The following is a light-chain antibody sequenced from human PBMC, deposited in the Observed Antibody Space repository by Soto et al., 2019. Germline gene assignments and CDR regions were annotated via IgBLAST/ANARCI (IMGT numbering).Light chain of an antibody. CDR3: SSYAGSTVV. CDR1: SSDVGGYNY. Sequence: QSALTQPPSASGSPGQSVTISCTGTSSDVGGYNYVSWYQQHPGKAPKLMIYEVSKRPSGVPDRFSGSKSGNTASLTVSGLTAEDEADYYCSSYAGSTVVFGGGTKLTVL. V-gene: IGLV2-8*01. J-gene: IGLJ2*01. CDR2: EVS.